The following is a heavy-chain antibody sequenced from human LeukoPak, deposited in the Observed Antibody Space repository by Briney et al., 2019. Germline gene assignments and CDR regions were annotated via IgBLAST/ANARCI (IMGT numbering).Heavy chain of an antibody. J-gene: IGHJ6*02. CDR1: VDSISTRTYH. Sequence: KTADTQSLPCTVCVDSISTRTYHWARVPQPPGKGLEWLGNIYYCGSTYYNLSLKSRLTMSVDTSKTQFSLDVHSVTAADTAIYYCATERTTFGSGSYYNDRYYYYGLDVWGQGTTVTVSS. CDR3: ATERTTFGSGSYYNDRYYYYGLDV. D-gene: IGHD3-10*01. V-gene: IGHV4-39*01. CDR2: IYYCGST.